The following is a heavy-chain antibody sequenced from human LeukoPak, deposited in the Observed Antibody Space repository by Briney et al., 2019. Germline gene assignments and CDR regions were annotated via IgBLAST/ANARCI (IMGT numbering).Heavy chain of an antibody. V-gene: IGHV4-34*01. CDR1: GGSFSGYY. CDR3: VRLYYDILTGYYSLRDRDAFDI. J-gene: IGHJ3*02. D-gene: IGHD3-9*01. CDR2: INHSGST. Sequence: SETLSLTCAVYGGSFSGYYWSWIRQPPGKGLEWIGEINHSGSTNYNPSLKSRVTISVDTSKNQFSLKLSSVTAADTAVYYCVRLYYDILTGYYSLRDRDAFDIWGQGTMVTVSS.